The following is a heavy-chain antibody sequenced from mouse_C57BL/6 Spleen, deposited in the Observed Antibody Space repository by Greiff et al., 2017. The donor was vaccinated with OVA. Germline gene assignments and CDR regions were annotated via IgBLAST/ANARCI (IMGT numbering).Heavy chain of an antibody. CDR3: AFFYGSSYDYAMDY. Sequence: EVQVVESGAELVKPGASVKLSCTASGFNIKDYYMHWVKQRTEQGLEWIGRIDPEDGETKYAPKFQGKATITADTSSNTAYLQLSSLTSEDTAVYYCAFFYGSSYDYAMDYWGQGPSVTVSS. D-gene: IGHD1-1*01. CDR1: GFNIKDYY. V-gene: IGHV14-2*01. CDR2: IDPEDGET. J-gene: IGHJ4*01.